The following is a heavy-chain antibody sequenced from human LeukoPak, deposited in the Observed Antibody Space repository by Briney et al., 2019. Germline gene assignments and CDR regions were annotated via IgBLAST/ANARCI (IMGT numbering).Heavy chain of an antibody. CDR3: ARVWGLAPSGYDDGDYYYYMDV. CDR1: GFTFLSYA. CDR2: ISYDGSKK. D-gene: IGHD5-12*01. J-gene: IGHJ6*03. V-gene: IGHV3-30-3*01. Sequence: PGGSVRLSRVASGFTFLSYAMHGVGPPAAKGRAGVAVISYDGSKKYCADSVKGRFTMYRDNAKNSLYLQMNSLRAEDTAVYYCARVWGLAPSGYDDGDYYYYMDVWGKGTTVTVSS.